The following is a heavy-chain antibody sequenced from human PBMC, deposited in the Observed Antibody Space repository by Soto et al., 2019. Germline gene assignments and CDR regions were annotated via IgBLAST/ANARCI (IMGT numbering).Heavy chain of an antibody. Sequence: EVQLVESGGGLVQPGGSPRLSCAASGFTFSSYEMNWVRQAPGKGLEWVSYISSSGSTIYYADSVKGRFTISRDNAKNSLYLQMNSLRAEDTAVYYCAREGLMVYANSRGDFDYWGQGTLVTVSS. CDR1: GFTFSSYE. CDR3: AREGLMVYANSRGDFDY. J-gene: IGHJ4*02. CDR2: ISSSGSTI. V-gene: IGHV3-48*03. D-gene: IGHD2-8*01.